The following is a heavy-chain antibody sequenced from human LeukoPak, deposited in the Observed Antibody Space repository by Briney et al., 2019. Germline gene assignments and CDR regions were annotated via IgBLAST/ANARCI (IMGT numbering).Heavy chain of an antibody. CDR1: GYSFTSYW. Sequence: GESLKISCKGSGYSFTSYWSGWVRQMPGKGLEWMGIIYPGDSDTRYSPSFQGQVTISADKSISTAYLQWSSLKALDTAMYYCARRGYYDSSGYSNWFDPWGQGTLVTVSS. D-gene: IGHD3-22*01. CDR3: ARRGYYDSSGYSNWFDP. CDR2: IYPGDSDT. J-gene: IGHJ5*02. V-gene: IGHV5-51*01.